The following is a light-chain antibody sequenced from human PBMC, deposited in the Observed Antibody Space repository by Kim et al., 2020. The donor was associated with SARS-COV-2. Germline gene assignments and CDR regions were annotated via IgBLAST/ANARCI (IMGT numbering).Light chain of an antibody. CDR2: GSS. Sequence: DIQMTQSPSSLSASLGDRVSITCRASQNIENFLNWYQHRPPGKAPKFLVCGSSNLFPGVPSRFSGAGSGTNFTLTINSLQPEDFGIYYCQQSYETPITFGQGTRLEIK. J-gene: IGKJ5*01. CDR3: QQSYETPIT. V-gene: IGKV1-39*01. CDR1: QNIENF.